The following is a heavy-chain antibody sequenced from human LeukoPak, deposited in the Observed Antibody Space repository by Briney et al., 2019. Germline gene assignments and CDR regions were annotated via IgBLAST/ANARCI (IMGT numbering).Heavy chain of an antibody. V-gene: IGHV3-7*01. J-gene: IGHJ6*03. Sequence: GGSLRLSCAASGFTFSSYGMSWVRQAPGKGLEWVANIRQDGSKKYYVDSVKGRFTISRDNAKNTLYLQMNSLRPEDTAVYYCVTSGSYYYYYYMDVWGKGTTVTVSS. CDR1: GFTFSSYG. D-gene: IGHD1-26*01. CDR3: VTSGSYYYYYYMDV. CDR2: IRQDGSKK.